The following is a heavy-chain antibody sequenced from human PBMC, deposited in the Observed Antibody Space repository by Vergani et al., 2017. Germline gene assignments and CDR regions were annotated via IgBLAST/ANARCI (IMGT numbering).Heavy chain of an antibody. CDR2: INHSGST. V-gene: IGHV4-34*01. CDR1: GGSISSYY. D-gene: IGHD3-10*01. CDR3: ARGKRITMVRDPLETIDY. Sequence: QVQLQESGPGLVKPSETLSLTCTVSGGSISSYYWSWIRQPPGKGLEWIGEINHSGSTNYNPSLKSRVTISVDTSKNQFSLKLSSVTAADTAVYYCARGKRITMVRDPLETIDYWGQGTLVTVSS. J-gene: IGHJ4*02.